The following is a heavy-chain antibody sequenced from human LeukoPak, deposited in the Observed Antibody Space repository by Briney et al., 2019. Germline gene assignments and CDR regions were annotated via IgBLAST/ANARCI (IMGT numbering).Heavy chain of an antibody. CDR3: ARVLSGSWDWFDP. CDR2: INPDGSTT. J-gene: IGHJ5*02. CDR1: GFTFSRCW. D-gene: IGHD3-22*01. V-gene: IGHV3-74*01. Sequence: PGGSLRLSCAASGFTFSRCWIHWVRHAPGKGLEWVSRINPDGSTTTHADSVKGRFTISRDNAKNTLYLQMNSLRAEDTAMYYCARVLSGSWDWFDPWGQGTLVTVSS.